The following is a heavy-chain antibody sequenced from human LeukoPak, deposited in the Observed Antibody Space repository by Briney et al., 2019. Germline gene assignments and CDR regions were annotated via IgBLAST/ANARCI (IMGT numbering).Heavy chain of an antibody. CDR3: ARGDRDYDYVWGSYRPGPPSFDY. V-gene: IGHV1-69*06. CDR1: GGTFSSYA. D-gene: IGHD3-16*02. J-gene: IGHJ4*02. Sequence: SVKVSCKASGGTFSSYAISWVRQAPGQGLEWMGGIIPIFGTANYAQKFQGRVTITADKSTSTAYMELSSLRSEDTAVYYCARGDRDYDYVWGSYRPGPPSFDYWGQGTLVTVSS. CDR2: IIPIFGTA.